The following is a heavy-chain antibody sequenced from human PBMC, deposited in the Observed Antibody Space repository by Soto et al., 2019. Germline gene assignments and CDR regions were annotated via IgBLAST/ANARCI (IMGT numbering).Heavy chain of an antibody. D-gene: IGHD3-16*01. CDR2: IYYSGST. V-gene: IGHV4-59*01. Sequence: PSETLSLTCTVSGGSISSYYWSWIRQPPGKGLEWIGYIYYSGSTNYNPSLKSRVTISVDTSKNQFSLKLSSVTAADTAVYYCARTNDMITFGGVIDYWGQGTLVTVSS. CDR1: GGSISSYY. CDR3: ARTNDMITFGGVIDY. J-gene: IGHJ4*02.